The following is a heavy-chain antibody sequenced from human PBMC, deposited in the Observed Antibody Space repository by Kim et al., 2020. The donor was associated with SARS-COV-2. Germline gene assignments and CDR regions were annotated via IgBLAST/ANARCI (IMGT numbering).Heavy chain of an antibody. CDR3: GRSRSATSRDSFDI. CDR2: MYYIGGT. Sequence: SETLSLTCTVSGGSINSYYWSWIRQPPGKGLEWIGHMYYIGGTNYNPSLKSRVTVSVDASKTQFSLNLASVTAADTAVYYCGRSRSATSRDSFDIWGQGT. J-gene: IGHJ3*02. D-gene: IGHD2-15*01. V-gene: IGHV4-59*01. CDR1: GGSINSYY.